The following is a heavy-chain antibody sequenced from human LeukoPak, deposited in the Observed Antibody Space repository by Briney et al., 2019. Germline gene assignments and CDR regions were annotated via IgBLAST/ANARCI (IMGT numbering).Heavy chain of an antibody. Sequence: GGSLRLSCAASGFPFSSHAMSWVRQPPGKGLEWVAAISNGKTYYADSVRGRFAISRDDSTNTVCLHMNSLRDEDTALYHCVRKAGYCAPVCVKTNWFDPWGQGTLVTVSS. CDR1: GFPFSSHA. V-gene: IGHV3-23*01. CDR2: ISNGKT. D-gene: IGHD2-15*01. CDR3: VRKAGYCAPVCVKTNWFDP. J-gene: IGHJ5*02.